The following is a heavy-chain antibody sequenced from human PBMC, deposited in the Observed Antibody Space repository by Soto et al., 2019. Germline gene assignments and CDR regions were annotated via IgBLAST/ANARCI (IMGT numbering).Heavy chain of an antibody. CDR2: IYPGDSDT. CDR3: ARPRSSSRNYYGMDV. D-gene: IGHD6-13*01. J-gene: IGHJ6*02. Sequence: GEALKISCKGSGYSFTSYWIGWVRQMPGKGLEWMGIIYPGDSDTRYSPSFQGQVTISADKSISTAYLQWSSLKASDTAMYYCARPRSSSRNYYGMDVWGQGTTVNVSS. CDR1: GYSFTSYW. V-gene: IGHV5-51*01.